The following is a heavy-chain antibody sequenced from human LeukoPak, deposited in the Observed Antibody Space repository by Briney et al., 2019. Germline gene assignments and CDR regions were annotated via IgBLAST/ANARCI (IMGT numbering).Heavy chain of an antibody. Sequence: SETLSLTCTVSGGSISGDYWSWIRQAPGKGLEWIAYIYYSGSTNYNPSLKSRVTISVDTSKNQFSLKLTSVTATDTAVDYCARDRGSGGGFDYWGQGTLVTVSS. J-gene: IGHJ4*02. CDR1: GGSISGDY. D-gene: IGHD3-10*01. CDR3: ARDRGSGGGFDY. V-gene: IGHV4-59*01. CDR2: IYYSGST.